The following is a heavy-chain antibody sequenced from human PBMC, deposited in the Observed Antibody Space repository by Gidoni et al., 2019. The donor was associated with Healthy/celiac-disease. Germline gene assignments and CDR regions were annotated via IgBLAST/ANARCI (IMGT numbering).Heavy chain of an antibody. CDR1: GGSISSSSYY. CDR3: ARSSTGTRGATAFDI. D-gene: IGHD1-1*01. Sequence: QLQLQESGPGLVKPSETLSLPCTVSGGSISSSSYYWGWTRPPPGKGLEWIGSIYYSGSTYYNPSLKSRVTISVDTSKNQFSLKLSSVTAADTAVYYCARSSTGTRGATAFDIWGQGTMVTVSS. V-gene: IGHV4-39*07. CDR2: IYYSGST. J-gene: IGHJ3*02.